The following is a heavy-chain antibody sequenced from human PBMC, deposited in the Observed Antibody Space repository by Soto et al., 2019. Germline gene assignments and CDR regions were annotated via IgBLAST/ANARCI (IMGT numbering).Heavy chain of an antibody. CDR1: GFSFSSHT. J-gene: IGHJ4*02. D-gene: IGHD3-10*01. CDR3: AKKVNSGSGSQYFDY. Sequence: EVQLVESGGGLVKPGGSLRVSCAASGFSFSSHTMNWVRQAPGKGLEWVSSISSRSSFIYYADSVTGRFTISRDDAKNSLFLQMNSLRAEDTAIYYCAKKVNSGSGSQYFDYWGQGTLVTVSS. V-gene: IGHV3-21*04. CDR2: ISSRSSFI.